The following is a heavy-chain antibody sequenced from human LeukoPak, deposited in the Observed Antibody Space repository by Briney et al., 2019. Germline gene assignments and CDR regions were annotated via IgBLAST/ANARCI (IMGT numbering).Heavy chain of an antibody. J-gene: IGHJ4*02. CDR2: ITNDNGNT. V-gene: IGHV1-18*01. CDR1: GYTFTNYA. Sequence: ASVKASCKASGYTFTNYAMNWVRQAPGQGLEWMGWITNDNGNTNYGSNFQGRGTMTTDTSTSTAYMELRNLRSDDTAVYYCARQADDYYDSSGYFDYWGQGTLVTVSS. CDR3: ARQADDYYDSSGYFDY. D-gene: IGHD3-22*01.